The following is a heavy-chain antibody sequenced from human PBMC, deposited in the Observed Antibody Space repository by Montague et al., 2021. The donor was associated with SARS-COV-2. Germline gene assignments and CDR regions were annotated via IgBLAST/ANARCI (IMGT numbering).Heavy chain of an antibody. V-gene: IGHV3-48*03. CDR3: ARDRDWDDWCGMDV. J-gene: IGHJ6*02. Sequence: SLRLSCAASGFIFSSYEMNWVRQAPGKGLEWISYISSSGGGSTKHYTDSVKGRFTISRDNAKNSLYLQMNSLRVEDTAIYYCARDRDWDDWCGMDVWGQGTTATVSS. D-gene: IGHD2-21*01. CDR1: GFIFSSYE. CDR2: ISSSGGGSTK.